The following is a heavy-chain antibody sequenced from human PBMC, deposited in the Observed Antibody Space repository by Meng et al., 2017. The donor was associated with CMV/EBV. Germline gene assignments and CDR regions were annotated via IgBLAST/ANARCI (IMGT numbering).Heavy chain of an antibody. Sequence: GRSLRLSCAASGFTFSHYDMHWVRQAPGKGLEWVAVISYDGSNKYYADSVRGRFTISRDNSKNTLYLQMNSLRAEDTAVYYCAKDLREGYYDSSGYFDYWGQGTLVTVSS. CDR1: GFTFSHYD. CDR3: AKDLREGYYDSSGYFDY. CDR2: ISYDGSNK. D-gene: IGHD3-22*01. J-gene: IGHJ4*02. V-gene: IGHV3-33*05.